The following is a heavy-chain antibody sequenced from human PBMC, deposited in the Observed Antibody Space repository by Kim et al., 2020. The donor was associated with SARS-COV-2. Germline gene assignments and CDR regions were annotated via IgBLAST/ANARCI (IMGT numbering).Heavy chain of an antibody. CDR2: ISFDGNNK. CDR3: ARSYNCGGDCYSDWFDP. CDR1: GFIFSTYA. J-gene: IGHJ5*02. V-gene: IGHV3-30-3*01. Sequence: GGSLRLSCAASGFIFSTYAMHWVRQAPGKGLEWVAVISFDGNNKYYADSVKGRFTISRGNSENTLYLQMNGLRAEDTAVYYCARSYNCGGDCYSDWFDPWGQGTQVTVSS. D-gene: IGHD2-21*02.